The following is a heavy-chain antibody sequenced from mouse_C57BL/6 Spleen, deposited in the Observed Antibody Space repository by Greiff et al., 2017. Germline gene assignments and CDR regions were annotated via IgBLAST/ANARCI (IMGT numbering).Heavy chain of an antibody. CDR1: GYTFTSYW. CDR3: ARGLRLRVAY. CDR2: IDPSDSYT. Sequence: VQLQQPGAELVMPGASVKLSCKASGYTFTSYWMHWVKQRPGQGLEWIGEIDPSDSYTNYNQKFKGKSTLTVDKSSSTAYMQLSSLTSEDSAVYYCARGLRLRVAYWGLGTLVTVSA. D-gene: IGHD3-2*02. V-gene: IGHV1-69*01. J-gene: IGHJ3*01.